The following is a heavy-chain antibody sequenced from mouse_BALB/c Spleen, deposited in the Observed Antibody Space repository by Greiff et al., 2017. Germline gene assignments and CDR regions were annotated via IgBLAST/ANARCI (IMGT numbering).Heavy chain of an antibody. Sequence: EVKVEESGGGLVQPGGSRKLSCAASGFTFSDYGMAWVRQAPGKGPEWVAFISNLAYSIYYADTVTGRFTISRENAKNTLYLEMSSLRSEDTAMYYCARVPYGYFDVWGAGTTVTVSS. CDR3: ARVPYGYFDV. D-gene: IGHD1-1*02. CDR2: ISNLAYSI. V-gene: IGHV5-15*02. J-gene: IGHJ1*01. CDR1: GFTFSDYG.